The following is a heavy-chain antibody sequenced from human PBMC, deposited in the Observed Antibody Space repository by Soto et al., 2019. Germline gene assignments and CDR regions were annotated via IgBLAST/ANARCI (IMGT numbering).Heavy chain of an antibody. V-gene: IGHV1-3*01. J-gene: IGHJ3*02. Sequence: ASVKVSCKASGYTFTNYAMYWVRQAPGQRLECIGWINAGHGNTEYSEKFQGRVTITRDTYASTAYMELSSLRSEDTAVYYCARSYDYIRGNYRLGALEIWGQGAEVTVSS. D-gene: IGHD3-16*02. CDR2: INAGHGNT. CDR3: ARSYDYIRGNYRLGALEI. CDR1: GYTFTNYA.